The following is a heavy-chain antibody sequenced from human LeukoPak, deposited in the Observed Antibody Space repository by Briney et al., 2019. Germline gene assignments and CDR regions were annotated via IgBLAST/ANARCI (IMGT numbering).Heavy chain of an antibody. V-gene: IGHV1-2*06. CDR1: VYTFTGYY. J-gene: IGHJ6*02. CDR2: INPNSGGT. CDR3: ARDLYCDFWSGYSYGMDV. Sequence: ASVKVSCKASVYTFTGYYMHWVRPAPGQGLEWMGRINPNSGGTNYAQKFQGRVTMTRDTSISTAYMELSRLRSDDTAVYYCARDLYCDFWSGYSYGMDVWGQGTTVTVSS. D-gene: IGHD3-3*01.